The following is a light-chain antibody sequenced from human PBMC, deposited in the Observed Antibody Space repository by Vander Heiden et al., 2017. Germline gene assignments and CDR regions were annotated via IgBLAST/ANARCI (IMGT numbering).Light chain of an antibody. CDR1: QSVRSGY. J-gene: IGKJ2*01. Sequence: IVLTHSPGTLSVSLGERATLSGRASQSVRSGYLAWYQQHPGQAPRLLIYAPFRATGIPDRFSGSGSGTDFTLTISRLETEDFAVYFCQQYGSSAYTFGPGTKLEIK. CDR2: AP. CDR3: QQYGSSAYT. V-gene: IGKV3-20*01.